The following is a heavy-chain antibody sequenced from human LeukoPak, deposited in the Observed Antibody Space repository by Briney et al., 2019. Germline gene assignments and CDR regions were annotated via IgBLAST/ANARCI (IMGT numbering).Heavy chain of an antibody. D-gene: IGHD6-6*01. V-gene: IGHV1-69*13. CDR3: ARVLAARAYYYYYYMDV. Sequence: ASVKVSCKASGGTFSSYAISWVRQAPGQGLEWMGGIIPIFGTANYAQKFQGRVTITADESTSTAYMELSSLRSDDTAVYYCARVLAARAYYYYYYMDVWGKGTTVTVSS. CDR1: GGTFSSYA. J-gene: IGHJ6*03. CDR2: IIPIFGTA.